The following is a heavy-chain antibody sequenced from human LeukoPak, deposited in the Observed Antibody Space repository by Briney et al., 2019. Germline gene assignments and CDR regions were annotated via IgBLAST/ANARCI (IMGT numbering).Heavy chain of an antibody. J-gene: IGHJ5*02. CDR2: IYYSGST. D-gene: IGHD1-26*01. CDR1: GGSISSYY. CDR3: ARGEPDGFDP. V-gene: IGHV4-59*01. Sequence: SETLSLTCTVSGGSISSYYWSWIRQPPGKGLEWIGYIYYSGSTNYNPSLKSRVTISVDTSKNQFSLKLSSVTTADTAVYYCARGEPDGFDPWGQGTLVTVSS.